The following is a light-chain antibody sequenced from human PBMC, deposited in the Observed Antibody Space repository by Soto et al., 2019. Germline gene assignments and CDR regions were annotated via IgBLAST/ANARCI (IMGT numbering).Light chain of an antibody. CDR2: GAS. CDR3: QQYGSSPGT. V-gene: IGKV3-20*01. Sequence: EIVLTQSPGTLSLSPGERATLSCRASQSVSSRFLAGYQQKRGQAPRLIIYGASSRAAGIPDRFSGSGSGTDFTLTITRLEPEDFAVYYCQQYGSSPGTFGQGTKVEIK. CDR1: QSVSSRF. J-gene: IGKJ1*01.